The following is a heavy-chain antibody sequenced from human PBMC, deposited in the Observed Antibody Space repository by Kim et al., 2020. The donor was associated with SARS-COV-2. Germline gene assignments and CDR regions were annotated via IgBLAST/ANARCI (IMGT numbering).Heavy chain of an antibody. D-gene: IGHD3-10*01. CDR2: ISGSGGST. Sequence: GGSLRLSCAASGFTFRSYAMNWVRQAPGKGLEWVSGISGSGGSTYYADSVKGRFTISRDNSKNTLYLQMNSLRDEDTAVYYCVKEAGGFDDWGQGTLVTVSS. CDR1: GFTFRSYA. V-gene: IGHV3-23*01. CDR3: VKEAGGFDD. J-gene: IGHJ4*02.